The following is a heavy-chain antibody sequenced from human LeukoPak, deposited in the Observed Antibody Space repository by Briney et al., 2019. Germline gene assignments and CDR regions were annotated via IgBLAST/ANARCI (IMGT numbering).Heavy chain of an antibody. V-gene: IGHV3-74*01. CDR2: INGDGSST. D-gene: IGHD2-2*01. CDR1: GFTFSSYW. J-gene: IGHJ5*02. Sequence: GGSLRLSCAASGFTFSSYWMYWVRQAPGKGLVWVSRINGDGSSTSYADSVKGRFTISRDNAKNALFLQMNSLRAEDTAVYYCARRYCGSPSCVNWFDPWGQGALVTVSS. CDR3: ARRYCGSPSCVNWFDP.